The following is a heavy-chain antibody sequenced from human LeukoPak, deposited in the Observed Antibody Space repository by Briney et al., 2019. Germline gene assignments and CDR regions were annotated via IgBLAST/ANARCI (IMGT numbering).Heavy chain of an antibody. CDR2: INPNSGGT. J-gene: IGHJ4*02. Sequence: GASVKVSCKASGYTFIDYYIHWVRQAPGQGLEWMGWINPNSGGTNYGQKFQGRVTMTRDTSISTAYMELSRLISDETAVYYCARSGYYYGSGSYSLGYWGQGTLVTVSS. V-gene: IGHV1-2*02. CDR1: GYTFIDYY. D-gene: IGHD3-10*01. CDR3: ARSGYYYGSGSYSLGY.